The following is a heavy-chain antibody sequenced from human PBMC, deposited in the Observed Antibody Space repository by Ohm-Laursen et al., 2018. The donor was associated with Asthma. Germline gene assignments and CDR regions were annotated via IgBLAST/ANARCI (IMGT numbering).Heavy chain of an antibody. CDR2: IWYDGSNK. J-gene: IGHJ3*02. Sequence: SLRLSCAASGFTFSSYGMHWVRQAPGKGLEWVAVIWYDGSNKYYADSVKGRFTISRDNSKNTLYLQMNSLRAEDTAVYYCARDLPDDAFDIWGQGTMVTVSS. V-gene: IGHV3-33*01. CDR1: GFTFSSYG. CDR3: ARDLPDDAFDI.